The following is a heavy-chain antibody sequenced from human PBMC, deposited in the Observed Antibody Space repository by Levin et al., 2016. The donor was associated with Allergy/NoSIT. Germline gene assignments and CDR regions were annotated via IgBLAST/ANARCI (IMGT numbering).Heavy chain of an antibody. J-gene: IGHJ4*02. D-gene: IGHD3-10*01. CDR3: ARHYYNSGSPFDF. CDR2: IDPSDSYT. CDR1: GYSFSTYW. V-gene: IGHV5-10-1*01. Sequence: GESLKISCKGSGYSFSTYWISWVRQMPGKGLEWMGRIDPSDSYTNYSPSFQGHVTISVDTSISTAYLQWSSLKASDTAIYYCARHYYNSGSPFDFWGQGTLVTVSS.